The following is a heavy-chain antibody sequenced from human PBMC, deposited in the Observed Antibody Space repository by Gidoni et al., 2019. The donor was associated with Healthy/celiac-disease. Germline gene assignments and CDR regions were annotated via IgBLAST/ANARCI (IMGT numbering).Heavy chain of an antibody. CDR1: GGSISSYY. CDR3: ARGYCSSTSCYGFDAFDI. Sequence: QVQLQESGPGLVKPSETLSLTCTVSGGSISSYYWSWIRQPPGKGLEWIGYIYYSGSTNYNPSLKSRVTISVDTSKNHFSLKLSSVTAADTAVYYCARGYCSSTSCYGFDAFDIWGQGTMVTVSS. CDR2: IYYSGST. D-gene: IGHD2-2*01. V-gene: IGHV4-59*01. J-gene: IGHJ3*02.